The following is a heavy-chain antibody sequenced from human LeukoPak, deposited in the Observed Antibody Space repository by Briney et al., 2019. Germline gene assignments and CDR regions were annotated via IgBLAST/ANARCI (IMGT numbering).Heavy chain of an antibody. CDR2: INHSGST. J-gene: IGHJ5*02. CDR3: ARSVAKGGSYVWFDP. CDR1: GGSFSGYY. V-gene: IGHV4-34*01. D-gene: IGHD1-26*01. Sequence: SETLSLTCAVYGGSFSGYYWSWIRQPPGKGLEWIGEINHSGSTNYNPSLKSRVTISVDTSKNQFSLKLSSVTAADTAVYYCARSVAKGGSYVWFDPWGQGTLVTVSS.